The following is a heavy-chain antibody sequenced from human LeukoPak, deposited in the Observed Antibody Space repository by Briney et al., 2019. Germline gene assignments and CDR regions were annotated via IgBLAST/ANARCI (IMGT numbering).Heavy chain of an antibody. CDR3: ARQLAWELPYFDY. J-gene: IGHJ4*02. CDR1: GYSFTSYW. CDR2: IYPGDSDT. V-gene: IGHV5-51*01. D-gene: IGHD1-26*01. Sequence: MRGESLKTSCKGSGYSFTSYWIGWVRQMPGKGLEWMGIIYPGDSDTRYSPSFQGQVTISADKSISTAYLQWSSLKASDTAMYYCARQLAWELPYFDYWGQGTLVTVSS.